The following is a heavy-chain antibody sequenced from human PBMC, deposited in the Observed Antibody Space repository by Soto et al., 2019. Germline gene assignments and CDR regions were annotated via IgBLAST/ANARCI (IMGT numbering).Heavy chain of an antibody. J-gene: IGHJ3*02. D-gene: IGHD6-19*01. CDR3: ARTKAPAVAGTEGYAFDI. CDR2: INHSGST. Sequence: QVQLQQWGAGLLKPSETLSLTCAVYGGSFSGYYWSWIRQPPGKGLEWIGEINHSGSTNYNPSLKSRVTISVDTSKNQFSLKLSSVTAADTAVYYCARTKAPAVAGTEGYAFDIWGQGTMVTVSS. V-gene: IGHV4-34*01. CDR1: GGSFSGYY.